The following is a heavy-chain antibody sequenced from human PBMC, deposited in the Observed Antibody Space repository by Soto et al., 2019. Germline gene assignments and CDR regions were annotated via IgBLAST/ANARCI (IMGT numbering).Heavy chain of an antibody. J-gene: IGHJ4*02. CDR2: IVVGSGNT. Sequence: SVKVSCKASGFTFTSSAVQWVRQARGQRLEWVGWIVVGSGNTNYAQKFQERVTITRDMSTSTAYMELSSLRSEDTAVYYCAAGWQLGQFDYWGQGTLVTVSS. CDR1: GFTFTSSA. D-gene: IGHD2-15*01. CDR3: AAGWQLGQFDY. V-gene: IGHV1-58*01.